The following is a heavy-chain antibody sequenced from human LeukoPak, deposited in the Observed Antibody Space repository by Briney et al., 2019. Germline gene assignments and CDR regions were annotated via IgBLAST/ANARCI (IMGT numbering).Heavy chain of an antibody. D-gene: IGHD3-10*01. CDR3: AKVAEAGSIRGGFDY. CDR1: GFTFSSYA. V-gene: IGHV3-23*01. Sequence: GGSLRLSCAASGFTFSSYAMSWVRQAPGKGLEWVSAISGSGGSTYYADSVNGRFTISRDNSKNTLYLQMNSLRAEDTAVYYCAKVAEAGSIRGGFDYWGQGTLVTVSS. CDR2: ISGSGGST. J-gene: IGHJ4*02.